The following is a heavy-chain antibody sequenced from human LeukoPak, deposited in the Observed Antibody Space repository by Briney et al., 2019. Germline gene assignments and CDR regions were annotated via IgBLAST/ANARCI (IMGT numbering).Heavy chain of an antibody. Sequence: PGGSLRLSCAAPGFSVSDYSISWIRQSPGKGPEWISYVMSGSGYTNYADSVKGRFTSSRDNAKNSVALQLDGLRADNTAVYFCTRERRGSYYAFESWGQGTLVTVSS. V-gene: IGHV3-11*05. CDR2: VMSGSGYT. CDR1: GFSVSDYS. J-gene: IGHJ4*02. D-gene: IGHD3-16*01. CDR3: TRERRGSYYAFES.